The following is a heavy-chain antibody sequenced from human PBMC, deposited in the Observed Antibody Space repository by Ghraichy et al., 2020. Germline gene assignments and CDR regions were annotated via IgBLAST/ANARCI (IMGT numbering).Heavy chain of an antibody. CDR2: IYYSGST. D-gene: IGHD3-10*01. V-gene: IGHV4-31*03. Sequence: SETLSLTCTVSGGSINSGGYYWSWIRQHPGKGLEWIGCIYYSGSTYYNPSLKSRVTISLDTSKSQFSLKLSSVTAADTAIYYCAREIGRGIIIHMLGYFDYWGQGTLVTVSS. CDR3: AREIGRGIIIHMLGYFDY. J-gene: IGHJ4*02. CDR1: GGSINSGGYY.